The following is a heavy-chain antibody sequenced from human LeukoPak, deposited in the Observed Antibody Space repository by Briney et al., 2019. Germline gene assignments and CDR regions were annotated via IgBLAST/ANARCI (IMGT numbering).Heavy chain of an antibody. CDR3: AKDRGSYSPLYYFDY. Sequence: PGGSLRLSCAASGFTFSSYGMHWVRQAPGKGLEWVSLISYDGNNEYYADSVQGRFTISRDNSKNTLYLQMNSLRAGDTAVYYCAKDRGSYSPLYYFDYWGQGTLVTVSS. V-gene: IGHV3-30*18. J-gene: IGHJ4*02. D-gene: IGHD1-26*01. CDR1: GFTFSSYG. CDR2: ISYDGNNE.